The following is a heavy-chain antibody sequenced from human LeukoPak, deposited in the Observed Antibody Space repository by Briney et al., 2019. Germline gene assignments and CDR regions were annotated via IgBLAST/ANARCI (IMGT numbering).Heavy chain of an antibody. V-gene: IGHV3-9*01. D-gene: IGHD1-26*01. CDR3: ATPSGSYRHVDY. Sequence: PTGRSLRLSCAASGFTFDDYAMHWVRQAPGKGLEWVSGISWNSGSIGYADSVKGRFTISRDNSKNTLYLQMNSLRTEDTAVYYCATPSGSYRHVDYWGQGTLVTVSS. CDR1: GFTFDDYA. J-gene: IGHJ4*02. CDR2: ISWNSGSI.